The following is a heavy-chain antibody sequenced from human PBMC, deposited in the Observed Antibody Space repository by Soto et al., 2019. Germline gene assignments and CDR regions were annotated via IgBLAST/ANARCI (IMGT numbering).Heavy chain of an antibody. CDR1: GFTFSSYA. CDR3: AKVNPESADDFWSGYPPYYFDY. CDR2: ISGSGGST. D-gene: IGHD3-3*01. J-gene: IGHJ4*02. V-gene: IGHV3-23*01. Sequence: GGSLRLSCAASGFTFSSYAMSWVRQAPGKGLEWVSAISGSGGSTYYADSVKGRFTISRDNSKNTLYLQMNSLRAEDTAVYYCAKVNPESADDFWSGYPPYYFDYWGQGTLVTVSS.